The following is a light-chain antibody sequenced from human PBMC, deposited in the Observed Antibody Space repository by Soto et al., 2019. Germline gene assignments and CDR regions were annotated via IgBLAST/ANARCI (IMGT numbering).Light chain of an antibody. CDR1: GSNIGSNT. Sequence: QSVLTQPPSASGAPGQRVTISCSGSGSNIGSNTVNWYQQLPGTAPKLLIYSHNQRPSGVPDRFSVSKSGTSASLAISGLQSEDEADYYCATWDDNLDGYVFGTGTKLTVL. V-gene: IGLV1-44*01. CDR2: SHN. J-gene: IGLJ1*01. CDR3: ATWDDNLDGYV.